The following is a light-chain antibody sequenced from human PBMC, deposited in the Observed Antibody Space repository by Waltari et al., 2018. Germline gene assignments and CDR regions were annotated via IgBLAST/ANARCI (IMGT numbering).Light chain of an antibody. J-gene: IGLJ1*01. CDR3: CAYADISTYV. V-gene: IGLV2-23*02. CDR2: EVN. CDR1: MSDVGPSNL. Sequence: QSAPTPPASVSGSPGQSITISCTGTMSDVGPSNLRSWYQHHPGKAPDLMISEVNKRPSGVSNRFSGSKSGNTASLTIAGLQAEDEADYYCCAYADISTYVFGSGTKVTVL.